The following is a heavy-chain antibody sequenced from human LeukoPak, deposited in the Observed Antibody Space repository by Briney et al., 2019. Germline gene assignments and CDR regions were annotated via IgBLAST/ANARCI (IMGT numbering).Heavy chain of an antibody. CDR3: ARYDTTYSSSWYSAFDI. V-gene: IGHV1-69*13. CDR2: IIPIFGTA. CDR1: GGTFSSYA. Sequence: SVKVSCKASGGTFSSYAISWVRQAPGQGLEWMGGIIPIFGTANYAQKFQGRVTITADESTSTAYMELSSLRSEDTAVYYCARYDTTYSSSWYSAFDIWGQGTMVTVSS. D-gene: IGHD6-13*01. J-gene: IGHJ3*02.